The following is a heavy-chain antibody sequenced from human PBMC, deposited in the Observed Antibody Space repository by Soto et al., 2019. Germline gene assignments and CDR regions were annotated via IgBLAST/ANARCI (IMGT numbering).Heavy chain of an antibody. J-gene: IGHJ6*02. D-gene: IGHD3-10*01. CDR1: GGSFSCYY. CDR3: ARGGAYYGSXSYYSGRNYYYYYGMDV. CDR2: INHSGST. V-gene: IGHV4-34*01. Sequence: SETLSLTCAVYGGSFSCYYWSWIRQPPGKGLEWIGEINHSGSTNYNPSLKSRVTISVDTSKNQFSLKLSSVTAADTAVYYCARGGAYYGSXSYYSGRNYYYYYGMDVWGQGTTVTVSS.